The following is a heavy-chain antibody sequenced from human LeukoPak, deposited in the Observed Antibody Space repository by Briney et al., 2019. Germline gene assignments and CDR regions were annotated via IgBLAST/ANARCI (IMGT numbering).Heavy chain of an antibody. J-gene: IGHJ4*02. D-gene: IGHD5-18*01. V-gene: IGHV3-66*01. Sequence: PGGSLRLSCAASGFTFSSNYMSWVRQAPGKGLEGVSVIYSGGSTYYTDSVKGRFTISRDNSKNTLYLQMNSLRAEDTAVYYCARDYSYGFGYSDYWGQGTLVTVSS. CDR1: GFTFSSNY. CDR3: ARDYSYGFGYSDY. CDR2: IYSGGST.